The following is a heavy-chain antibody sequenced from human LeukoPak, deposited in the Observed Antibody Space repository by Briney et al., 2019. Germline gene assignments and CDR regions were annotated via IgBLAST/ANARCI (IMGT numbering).Heavy chain of an antibody. D-gene: IGHD2-2*01. CDR1: GYTFTNYY. V-gene: IGHV1-46*01. CDR3: ARDACSSTICQAGGNWFDP. Sequence: ASVNVSCKASGYTFTNYYLHWVRQAPGQGLEWMGIINPSGGSRSYAQKFQGRVTMTRDTSTSTVYMELSSLRSEDTAVYFCARDACSSTICQAGGNWFDPWGQGTLVIVS. J-gene: IGHJ5*02. CDR2: INPSGGSR.